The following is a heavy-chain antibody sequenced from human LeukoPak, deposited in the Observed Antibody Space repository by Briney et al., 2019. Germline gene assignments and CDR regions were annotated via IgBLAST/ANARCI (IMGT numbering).Heavy chain of an antibody. CDR2: INPNRGGT. J-gene: IGHJ4*02. CDR1: GYTFNDYY. Sequence: ASVKVSCRASGYTFNDYYMHWVRQAPGQGLEWMGRINPNRGGTNYAQKFQGRVTMTGDTSISTAYMELSRLRYDDTAVYYCARGTTEGDYWGQGTLVTVSS. CDR3: ARGTTEGDY. D-gene: IGHD1-1*01. V-gene: IGHV1-2*06.